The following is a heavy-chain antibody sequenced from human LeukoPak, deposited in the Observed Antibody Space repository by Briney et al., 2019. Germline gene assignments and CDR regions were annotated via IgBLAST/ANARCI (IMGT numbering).Heavy chain of an antibody. CDR2: FSYSGNT. CDR1: PVSIRRHF. Sequence: SGTLSLTCSVSPVSIRRHFWIWIRQSPGKGLEYIGRFSYSGNTDYNPSLKGRVSISADTSKNQFFLRLISVTAADTAIYYCARDGEGDEGWDYWGQGTLVTVSS. CDR3: ARDGEGDEGWDY. D-gene: IGHD3-10*01. J-gene: IGHJ4*02. V-gene: IGHV4-59*11.